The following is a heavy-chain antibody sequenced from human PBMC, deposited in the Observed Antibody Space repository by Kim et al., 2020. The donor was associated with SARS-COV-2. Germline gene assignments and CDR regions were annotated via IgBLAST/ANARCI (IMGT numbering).Heavy chain of an antibody. CDR1: GFTFSSYG. V-gene: IGHV3-33*01. CDR2: IWYDGSNK. J-gene: IGHJ6*03. CDR3: ARDTVTTNYYMDV. D-gene: IGHD4-4*01. Sequence: GGSLRLSCAASGFTFSSYGMHWVRQAPGKGLEWVAVIWYDGSNKYYADSVKGRFTISRDNSKNTLYLQMNSLRAEDTAVYYCARDTVTTNYYMDVWGKGTTVTVSS.